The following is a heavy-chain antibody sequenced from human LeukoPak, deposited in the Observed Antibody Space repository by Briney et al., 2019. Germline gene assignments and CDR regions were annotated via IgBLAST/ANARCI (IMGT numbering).Heavy chain of an antibody. CDR3: ARGIVGAPYYLGY. J-gene: IGHJ4*02. CDR1: GDSISSDY. D-gene: IGHD1-26*01. Sequence: SETLSLTCTVSGDSISSDYWTWIRQPPGKGLEWIGYIYFSGGTNYNPSLKSRVTILVDTSKNQFSLKLSSVTAADTAVYYCARGIVGAPYYLGYWGQGTLVTVSS. V-gene: IGHV4-59*01. CDR2: IYFSGGT.